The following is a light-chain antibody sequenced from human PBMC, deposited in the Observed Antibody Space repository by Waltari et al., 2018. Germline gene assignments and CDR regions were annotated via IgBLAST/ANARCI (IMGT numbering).Light chain of an antibody. V-gene: IGLV1-47*01. CDR1: SSNIGSNY. Sequence: QSVLSQPPSASGTPGQRVTISCSGTSSNIGSNYVYCYQHLPGMAPKLLLYRNNQRPPGVPDRFSSSKSGTSASLAIRELRSEDEADYYCGAWDDTLRFVFGGGTRLTVL. CDR3: GAWDDTLRFV. J-gene: IGLJ2*01. CDR2: RNN.